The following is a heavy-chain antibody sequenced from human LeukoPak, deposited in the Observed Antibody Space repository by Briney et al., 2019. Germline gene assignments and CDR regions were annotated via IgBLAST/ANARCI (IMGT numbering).Heavy chain of an antibody. J-gene: IGHJ4*02. Sequence: PSETLSLTCTVSDGSISSYYWSWIRQPPGKGLEWIGYIYYSGSTNYNPSLKSRVTISVDTSKNQFSLKLSSVTAADTAVYYCARESYDSSGYYFDYWGQGTLVTVSS. V-gene: IGHV4-59*01. CDR1: DGSISSYY. D-gene: IGHD3-22*01. CDR2: IYYSGST. CDR3: ARESYDSSGYYFDY.